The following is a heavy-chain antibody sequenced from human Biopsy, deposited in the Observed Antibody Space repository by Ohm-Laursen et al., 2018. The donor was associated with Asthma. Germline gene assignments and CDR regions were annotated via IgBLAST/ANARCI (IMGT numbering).Heavy chain of an antibody. J-gene: IGHJ4*02. V-gene: IGHV1-24*01. Sequence: ASVKVSCKISGYSLTDLSMHWVRQAPGQGLAWMGGHDHEEGGTVNARRFQGRVTMTEDTSTDTAYMELSSLSSDGTAVYYCASDFPKDYVRYNFQFWGQGTLVTVSS. CDR2: HDHEEGGT. CDR3: ASDFPKDYVRYNFQF. CDR1: GYSLTDLS. D-gene: IGHD4-17*01.